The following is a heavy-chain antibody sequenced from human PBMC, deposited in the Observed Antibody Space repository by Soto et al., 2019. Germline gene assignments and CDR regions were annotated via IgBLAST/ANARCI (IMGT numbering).Heavy chain of an antibody. CDR1: GFTVSSNY. CDR3: ARGPTVTRHYYGMDV. J-gene: IGHJ6*02. D-gene: IGHD4-17*01. Sequence: SLRLSCAASGFTVSSNYMSWVRQAPGKGLEWVSVIYSGGSTYYADSVKGRFTISRDNSKNTLYLQMNSLRAEDTAVYYCARGPTVTRHYYGMDVWGQGTTVTVSS. V-gene: IGHV3-53*01. CDR2: IYSGGST.